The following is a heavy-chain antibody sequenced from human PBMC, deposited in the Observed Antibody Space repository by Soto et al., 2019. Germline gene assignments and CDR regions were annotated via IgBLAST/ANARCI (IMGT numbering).Heavy chain of an antibody. Sequence: QVQLVESGGGVVQPGRSLRLSCAASGFTFKNNGMHWVRQAPGKGLEWVAIISYHGNNQFYADSVKGRFTISRDNSNNPPYLEMNSLRPEDTAVYYCAKDLALGFWSGNYYFDHWGQGTLVTVSS. J-gene: IGHJ4*02. D-gene: IGHD3-3*01. CDR2: ISYHGNNQ. V-gene: IGHV3-30*18. CDR3: AKDLALGFWSGNYYFDH. CDR1: GFTFKNNG.